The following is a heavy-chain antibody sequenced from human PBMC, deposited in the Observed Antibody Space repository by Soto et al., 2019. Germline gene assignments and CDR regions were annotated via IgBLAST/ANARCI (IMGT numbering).Heavy chain of an antibody. CDR3: GRDPPGPTKEGAPSSCDL. V-gene: IGHV4-4*07. CDR2: IYFTGST. Sequence: QVQLQESGPGLVKTSETLSLTCTVSGASLSGSYWSWIRRPAGKGLEWIGRIYFTGSTNYNPSLRGRVTLAVHTSKNHSSPRLNSVTAADTAMYYCGRDPPGPTKEGAPSSCDLWGRGTLVTVSS. D-gene: IGHD3-16*01. J-gene: IGHJ2*01. CDR1: GASLSGSY.